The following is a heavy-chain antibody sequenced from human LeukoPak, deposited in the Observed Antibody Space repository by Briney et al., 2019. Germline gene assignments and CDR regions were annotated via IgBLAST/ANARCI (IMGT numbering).Heavy chain of an antibody. V-gene: IGHV1-2*02. J-gene: IGHJ5*02. CDR3: AREPCSSTNCYVRPLNWFDP. CDR1: GYTFTDYY. CDR2: INPNFGGT. Sequence: ASVKVSCKASGYTFTDYYIHWVRQAPGQGLEWMGWINPNFGGTNYAKKFQGRVTMTRDRSISTAYMELSRLTSDDTAVYYCAREPCSSTNCYVRPLNWFDPWGQGTLVSVSS. D-gene: IGHD2-2*01.